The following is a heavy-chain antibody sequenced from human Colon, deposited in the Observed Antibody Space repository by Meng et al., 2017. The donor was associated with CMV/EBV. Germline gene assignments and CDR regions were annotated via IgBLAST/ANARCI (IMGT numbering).Heavy chain of an antibody. CDR2: ISSGGATT. V-gene: IGHV3-23*01. CDR1: GFTFSSYA. CDR3: AKSDSSSFYYKPLDY. J-gene: IGHJ4*02. D-gene: IGHD3-22*01. Sequence: GESLKISCEASGFTFSSYATSWVRQAPGKGLEWVSGISSGGATTHYAGSVKGRFAISRDNSKNTVFLEVNSLRADDAAVYYCAKSDSSSFYYKPLDYWGQGTLVTVSS.